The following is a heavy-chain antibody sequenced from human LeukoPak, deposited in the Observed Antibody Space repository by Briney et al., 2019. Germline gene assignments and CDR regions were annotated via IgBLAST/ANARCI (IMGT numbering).Heavy chain of an antibody. J-gene: IGHJ4*02. Sequence: ASVKVSCKASGYTFTSYAMHWVRQAPGQRLEWMGWINAGNGNTKYSQKFQGRATITRDTSASTAYMELSSLRSEDTAVYYCARDLLSVHCSSTSCSDYWGQGTLVTVSS. V-gene: IGHV1-3*01. CDR2: INAGNGNT. CDR3: ARDLLSVHCSSTSCSDY. CDR1: GYTFTSYA. D-gene: IGHD2-2*01.